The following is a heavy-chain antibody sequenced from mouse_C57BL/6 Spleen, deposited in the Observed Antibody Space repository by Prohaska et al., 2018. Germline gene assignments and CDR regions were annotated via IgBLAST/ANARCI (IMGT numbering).Heavy chain of an antibody. Sequence: VKISCKASGYAFSSYWMNWVKQRPGKGLEWIGQMYPGDGDTNYNGKCKGKATLTADKSSSTAYMQLSSLTSEDSAVYFCSLNWDDFDYWGQGTTLTVSS. V-gene: IGHV1-80*01. CDR2: MYPGDGDT. J-gene: IGHJ2*01. CDR3: SLNWDDFDY. CDR1: GYAFSSYW. D-gene: IGHD4-1*01.